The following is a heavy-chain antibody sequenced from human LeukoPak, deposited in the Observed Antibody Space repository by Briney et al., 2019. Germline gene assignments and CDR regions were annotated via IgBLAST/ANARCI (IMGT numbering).Heavy chain of an antibody. J-gene: IGHJ4*02. CDR1: GGSISSYY. CDR2: IYYSGST. D-gene: IGHD1-26*01. CDR3: ARDSSPIVGATRYFDY. V-gene: IGHV4-59*01. Sequence: SETLSLTCTVSGGSISSYYWSWIRQPPGKGLEWIGYIYYSGSTNYNPSLKSRVTISVDTSKNQFSLKLSSVTAADTAVYYCARDSSPIVGATRYFDYWGQGTLVTVSS.